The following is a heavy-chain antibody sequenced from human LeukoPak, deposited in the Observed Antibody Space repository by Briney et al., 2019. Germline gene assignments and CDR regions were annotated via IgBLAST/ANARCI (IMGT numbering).Heavy chain of an antibody. CDR3: AKDRDGYKSGDFDY. Sequence: GGSLRLSCAASGFTFSSYAVSWVRQAPGKGLEWVSAISGSGGSTYYADSVKGRFTISRDNSKNTLYLQMNSLRAEDTAVYYCAKDRDGYKSGDFDYWGQGTLVTVSS. J-gene: IGHJ4*02. CDR2: ISGSGGST. CDR1: GFTFSSYA. D-gene: IGHD5-24*01. V-gene: IGHV3-23*01.